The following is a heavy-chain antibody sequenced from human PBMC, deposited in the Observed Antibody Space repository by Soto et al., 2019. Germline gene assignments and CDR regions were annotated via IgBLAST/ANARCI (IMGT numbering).Heavy chain of an antibody. CDR2: INRDEITT. V-gene: IGHV3-74*01. CDR1: GFTFSIHW. D-gene: IGHD3-3*01. CDR3: ARGIIGDPSAFDS. Sequence: EVQLVESGGGLVQPWGSLRLSCAASGFTFSIHWMHWVRQALGKGLVWVSRINRDEITTNYADSVKGRFSISRDNVKYTLYLQMNMLSAETAAVYYCARGIIGDPSAFDSWVQGHIVTVSS. J-gene: IGHJ4*02.